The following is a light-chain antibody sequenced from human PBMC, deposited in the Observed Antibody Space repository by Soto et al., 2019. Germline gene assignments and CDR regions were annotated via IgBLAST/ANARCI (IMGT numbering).Light chain of an antibody. CDR3: SSYTTTSTLI. CDR1: SSDVGAYNY. CDR2: DVS. J-gene: IGLJ2*01. Sequence: QSALTQPASVSGSPGQSITISCTGTSSDVGAYNYVSWYQQHPGNAPKLMIYDVSHRPSGVSNRFSASKSGNTASLTISGLQAEDEADYYCSSYTTTSTLIFGGGTKVTVL. V-gene: IGLV2-14*01.